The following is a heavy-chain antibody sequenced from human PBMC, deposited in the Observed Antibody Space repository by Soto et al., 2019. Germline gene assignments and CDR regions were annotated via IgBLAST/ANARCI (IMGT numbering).Heavy chain of an antibody. J-gene: IGHJ4*02. CDR2: MSYDGSNK. V-gene: IGHV3-30*18. D-gene: IGHD2-21*02. CDR1: GFSFNNFG. Sequence: QVHLVQSGGGVVQPGRSLRLSCAASGFSFNNFGMHWVRQAPGKGLEWVAVMSYDGSNKYYADSVRGRFTISRDDSKDTLYLQMNSLRAEDTAVYYCAKDGTDCGGDCYPIFNFDSWGQGTLVTVSS. CDR3: AKDGTDCGGDCYPIFNFDS.